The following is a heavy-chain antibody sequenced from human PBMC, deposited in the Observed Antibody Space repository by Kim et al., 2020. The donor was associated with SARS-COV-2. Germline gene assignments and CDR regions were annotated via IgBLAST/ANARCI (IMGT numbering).Heavy chain of an antibody. CDR1: GGSISSYY. J-gene: IGHJ5*02. CDR2: IYYSGST. V-gene: IGHV4-59*08. CDR3: ARSASGGVVITTSFWFDP. D-gene: IGHD3-22*01. Sequence: SETLSLTCTVSGGSISSYYWSWIRQPPGKGLEWIGYIYYSGSTNYNPSLKSRVTISVDTSKNQFSLKLSSVTAADTAVYYCARSASGGVVITTSFWFDPWGQGTLVTVSS.